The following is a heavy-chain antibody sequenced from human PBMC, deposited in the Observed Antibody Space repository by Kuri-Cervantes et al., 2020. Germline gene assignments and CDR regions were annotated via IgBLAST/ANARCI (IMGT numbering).Heavy chain of an antibody. CDR1: GFTFSDYY. V-gene: IGHV3-11*01. J-gene: IGHJ4*02. CDR3: AKDLITYALYYFDY. D-gene: IGHD2-2*01. Sequence: GGSLRLSCAASGFTFSDYYMSWIRQAPGKGLEWASYISSSGSTIYYADSVKGRFTISRDNAKNTLYLQMNSLRAEDTAVYYCAKDLITYALYYFDYWGQGTLVTVSS. CDR2: ISSSGSTI.